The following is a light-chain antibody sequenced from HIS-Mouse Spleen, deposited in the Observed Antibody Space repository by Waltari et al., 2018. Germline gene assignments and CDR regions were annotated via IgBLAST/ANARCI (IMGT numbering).Light chain of an antibody. CDR1: NIGSNS. CDR3: QVWDSSSDHYV. CDR2: DDS. J-gene: IGLJ1*01. V-gene: IGLV3-21*02. Sequence: SYVLTQPPSVSVAPGQTARITCGGNNIGSNSVHWYQQKPGQAPVLVVYDDSERPSGIPERFSGSNSGNTATLTISRVEAGDEADYYCQVWDSSSDHYVFGTGTKVTVL.